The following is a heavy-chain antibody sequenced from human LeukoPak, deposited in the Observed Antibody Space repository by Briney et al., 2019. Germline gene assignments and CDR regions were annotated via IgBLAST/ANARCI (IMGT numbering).Heavy chain of an antibody. CDR3: ARDLKRRSSGWLTAAAGDY. J-gene: IGHJ4*02. D-gene: IGHD6-19*01. CDR2: ISSSSIYI. Sequence: PGGSLRLSCAASGFTFSSYSMNWVRQAPGKGLEWVSSISSSSIYIYYADSVKGRFTISRDNAKKSVHLQMNSLRAEDTAVYYCARDLKRRSSGWLTAAAGDYWGQGTLVTVSS. V-gene: IGHV3-21*01. CDR1: GFTFSSYS.